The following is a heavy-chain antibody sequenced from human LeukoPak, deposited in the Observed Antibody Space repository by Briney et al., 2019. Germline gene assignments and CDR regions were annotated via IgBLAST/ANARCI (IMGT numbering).Heavy chain of an antibody. J-gene: IGHJ5*02. D-gene: IGHD3-9*01. CDR2: IYYSGDT. CDR1: GVSISSSNSY. Sequence: SETLSLTCTVSGVSISSSNSYWGWIRQPPVKGLEWIGSIYYSGDTYYNASLKSQVSISIDTSKNQFSLRLTSVTAADTAVYYCARGSALRYFDWLDSWFDPWGQGTLVTVSS. V-gene: IGHV4-39*01. CDR3: ARGSALRYFDWLDSWFDP.